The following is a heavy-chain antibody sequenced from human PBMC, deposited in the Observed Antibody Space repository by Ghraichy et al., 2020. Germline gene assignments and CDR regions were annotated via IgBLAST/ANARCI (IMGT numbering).Heavy chain of an antibody. CDR3: AKRYYNSGGGTDY. V-gene: IGHV3-23*01. J-gene: IGHJ4*02. CDR1: GFTLSSYG. CDR2: ITGSGTNT. D-gene: IGHD3-10*01. Sequence: GGSLRLSCAASGFTLSSYGMSWVRQAPGKGLEWVSGITGSGTNTYYADSVRGRFTISRDTSKNTLYLQMNSLRAEDTAVYYCAKRYYNSGGGTDYWGQGTLVTVSS.